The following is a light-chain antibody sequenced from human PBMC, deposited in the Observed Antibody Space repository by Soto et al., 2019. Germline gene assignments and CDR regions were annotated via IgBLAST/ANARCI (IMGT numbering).Light chain of an antibody. Sequence: QSVLTQPPSASGTPGQRVPISCSGSSSNLGTNTVTWYQHLPGTAPKLLIYRSTQRPSGVPDRFSGSKSGTSASLAISGLQSEDEADYYCAAWDDSLNGVVFGGGTKVTVL. CDR1: SSNLGTNT. J-gene: IGLJ2*01. V-gene: IGLV1-44*01. CDR2: RST. CDR3: AAWDDSLNGVV.